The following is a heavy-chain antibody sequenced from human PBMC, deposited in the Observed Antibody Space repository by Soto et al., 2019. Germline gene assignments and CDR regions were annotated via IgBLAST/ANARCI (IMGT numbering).Heavy chain of an antibody. CDR1: GGSFSGYY. CDR2: INHSGST. V-gene: IGHV4-34*01. Sequence: SETLSLTCAVYGGSFSGYYWSWIRQPPGKGLECIGEINHSGSTNYNPSLKSRVTISVDTSKNQFSLKLSSVTAADTAVYYCARDRGYGDYLFDYWGQGTLVTVSS. J-gene: IGHJ4*02. D-gene: IGHD4-17*01. CDR3: ARDRGYGDYLFDY.